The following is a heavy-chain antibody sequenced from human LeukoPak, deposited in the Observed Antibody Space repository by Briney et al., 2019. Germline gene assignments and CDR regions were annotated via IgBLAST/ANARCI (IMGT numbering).Heavy chain of an antibody. CDR2: IYDSGST. CDR3: ARHYGP. CDR1: GGSIRNRYCY. V-gene: IGHV4-39*01. Sequence: SETPVLPRTVPGGSIRNRYCYRGWVRQPPGKGLEWIGSIYDSGSTYYNPSLKSRVTISVDTSKNQFSLKLNSVTAADTAVYYCARHYGPWGQGTLVTVSS. D-gene: IGHD3-10*01. J-gene: IGHJ5*02.